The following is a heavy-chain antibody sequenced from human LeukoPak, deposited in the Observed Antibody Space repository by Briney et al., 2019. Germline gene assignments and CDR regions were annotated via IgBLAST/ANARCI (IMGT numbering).Heavy chain of an antibody. CDR3: AKVGCSGGSCYPSGYFDY. CDR2: IRYDGSNK. V-gene: IGHV3-30*02. J-gene: IGHJ4*02. D-gene: IGHD2-15*01. CDR1: GFTFSSYG. Sequence: PGGSLRLSCAASGFTFSSYGMHWVRQAPGKGLEWVAFIRYDGSNKYYADSVKGRFTISRDNSKNTLYLQMNSLRAEDTAVYYCAKVGCSGGSCYPSGYFDYWGQGTLVTVSS.